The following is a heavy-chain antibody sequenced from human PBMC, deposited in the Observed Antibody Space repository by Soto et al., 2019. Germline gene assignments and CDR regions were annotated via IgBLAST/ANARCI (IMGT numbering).Heavy chain of an antibody. J-gene: IGHJ5*02. CDR3: ARFPGAYTSGDYLMGSLDR. CDR1: GSTSTSFI. D-gene: IGHD3-22*01. Sequence: SVKASCKVSGSTSTSFIMHWVRQAPGQGLEWMGWINTGNGHTKYSQTFQDRVTITRDTSADTAYMEPRGLRTEDTAASYRARFPGAYTSGDYLMGSLDRWGQGTLVTVSS. CDR2: INTGNGHT. V-gene: IGHV1-3*04.